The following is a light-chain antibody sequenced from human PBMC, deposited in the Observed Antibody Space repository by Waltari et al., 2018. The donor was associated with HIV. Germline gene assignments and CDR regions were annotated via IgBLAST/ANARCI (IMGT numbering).Light chain of an antibody. J-gene: IGKJ4*01. V-gene: IGKV3-15*01. CDR1: QSVYSN. CDR2: GAS. Sequence: EIVMTQSPATLSVSPGERATLSCRASQSVYSNLAWYQQKPGQAPRLLIYGASTRATGIPARFSGSGSGTEFTLTISSLQSEDFAVYYCQQYNKWPPLTFGGGTKVEIK. CDR3: QQYNKWPPLT.